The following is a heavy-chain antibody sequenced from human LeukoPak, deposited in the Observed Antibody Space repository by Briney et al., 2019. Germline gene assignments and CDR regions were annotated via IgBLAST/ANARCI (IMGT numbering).Heavy chain of an antibody. V-gene: IGHV4-4*07. J-gene: IGHJ4*02. Sequence: KPSETLSLTCTVSAGSISGYYWSWIRQPAGKALEWIGRIYSTGSTNHNPSLKSRVTMSVDTSKNQFSLKLSSVTAADTAVYYCARVTFWSGYYTHFDYWGQGTLVTVSS. CDR3: ARVTFWSGYYTHFDY. CDR2: IYSTGST. CDR1: AGSISGYY. D-gene: IGHD3-3*01.